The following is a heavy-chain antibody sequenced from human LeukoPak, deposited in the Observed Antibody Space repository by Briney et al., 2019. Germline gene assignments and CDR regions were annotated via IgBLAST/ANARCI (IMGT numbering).Heavy chain of an antibody. CDR3: ARQRGGHEAFDI. CDR1: GYTFTGYY. J-gene: IGHJ3*02. CDR2: INPDSGGT. D-gene: IGHD6-25*01. V-gene: IGHV1-2*02. Sequence: GASVKVSFKASGYTFTGYYIHWVRQAPGQGLEWMGWINPDSGGTSYAQKFQGRVTMTRDTSISTAYMELGRLRSDDTAVCYCARQRGGHEAFDIWGQGTLVTVSS.